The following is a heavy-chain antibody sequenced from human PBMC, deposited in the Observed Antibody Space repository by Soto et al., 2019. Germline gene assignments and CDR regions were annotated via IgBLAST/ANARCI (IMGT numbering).Heavy chain of an antibody. CDR3: ARDKAVINAAIGMAY. CDR2: IIPFANIA. CDR1: GGSFNSYT. Sequence: QVQLVRSGAEVKKPGSSVKVSCKASGGSFNSYTFNWVRQAPGQGLEWMGRIIPFANIANYAQAFQDRVTISADTSATTVYMELRSLTSDDTAVYYCARDKAVINAAIGMAYWGQGTLVTVSS. V-gene: IGHV1-69*08. J-gene: IGHJ4*02. D-gene: IGHD6-13*01.